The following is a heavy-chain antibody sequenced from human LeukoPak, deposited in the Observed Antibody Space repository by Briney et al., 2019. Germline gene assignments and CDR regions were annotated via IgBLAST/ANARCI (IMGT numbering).Heavy chain of an antibody. CDR1: GFTFSIYA. D-gene: IGHD3-10*01. CDR2: ISGSGGST. CDR3: AKQYYGSGSYYKWGAFDI. Sequence: PGGSLRLSCAASGFTFSIYAMTWVRQAPGKGLEWVAAISGSGGSTHNADSVRGRLTISRDNSKNTLYLQMNSLRAEDTAVYYCAKQYYGSGSYYKWGAFDIWGQGTMVTVSS. V-gene: IGHV3-23*01. J-gene: IGHJ3*02.